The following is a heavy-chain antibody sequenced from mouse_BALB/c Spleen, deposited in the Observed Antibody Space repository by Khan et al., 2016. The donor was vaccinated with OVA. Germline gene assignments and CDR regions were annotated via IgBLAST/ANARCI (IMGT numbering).Heavy chain of an antibody. CDR2: ILGDGNT. CDR3: AKFTPDYYSMDY. J-gene: IGHJ4*01. V-gene: IGHV2-3*01. D-gene: IGHD1-1*01. CDR1: GFSLTSYG. Sequence: VQLQESGPGLVAPSQSLSITCTVSGFSLTSYGVNWVRQPPGKDLEWLGVILGDGNTNYHSALISRLIISKDNSKSQVFLKLNSLQTDDTATYYCAKFTPDYYSMDYWGQGTSVTVSS.